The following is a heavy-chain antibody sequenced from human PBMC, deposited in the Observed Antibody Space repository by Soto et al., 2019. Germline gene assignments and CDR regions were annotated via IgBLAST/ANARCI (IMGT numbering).Heavy chain of an antibody. J-gene: IGHJ3*02. CDR3: AHPRGYGIFDAVDI. V-gene: IGHV3-23*01. Sequence: EVQLLESGGGLVQPGGSLRLSCAASGFTFSSYAMSWVRQAPGKGLEWVSAISGSGGSTYYAESVRGRFTISRDNSINTLYLQMSSLRTEDTAVYYCAHPRGYGIFDAVDIWGQGTMVTVSS. D-gene: IGHD4-17*01. CDR1: GFTFSSYA. CDR2: ISGSGGST.